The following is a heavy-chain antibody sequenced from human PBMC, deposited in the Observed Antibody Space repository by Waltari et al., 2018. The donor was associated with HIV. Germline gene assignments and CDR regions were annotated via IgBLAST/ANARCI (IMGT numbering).Heavy chain of an antibody. V-gene: IGHV3-23*04. CDR2: ISGSGGST. CDR3: AKPQTLYDSSGYYYAYYFDY. J-gene: IGHJ4*02. Sequence: EVQLVESGGGLVQPGGYLRLFCAAYGFTFSSYDMSWVSQATGKGLEWVSAISGSGGSTYYADSVKGRFTTSRDNSKNTLYLQMNSLRAEDTAVYYCAKPQTLYDSSGYYYAYYFDYWGQGTLVTVSS. D-gene: IGHD3-22*01. CDR1: GFTFSSYD.